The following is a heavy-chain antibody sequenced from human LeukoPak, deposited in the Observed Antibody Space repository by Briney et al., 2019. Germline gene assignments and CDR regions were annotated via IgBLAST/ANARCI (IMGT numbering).Heavy chain of an antibody. Sequence: SETLSLTCIVSGDSVSGYYWNWIRQPPGKGLEWIGYTHHSGNTLYNPSLKSRVTTSVDTSKNQFSLKLSSVTAADTAVYYCARGLILYCSGGSCTSDAFDIWGQGTMVTVSS. J-gene: IGHJ3*02. D-gene: IGHD2-15*01. CDR1: GDSVSGYY. CDR3: ARGLILYCSGGSCTSDAFDI. CDR2: THHSGNT. V-gene: IGHV4-59*02.